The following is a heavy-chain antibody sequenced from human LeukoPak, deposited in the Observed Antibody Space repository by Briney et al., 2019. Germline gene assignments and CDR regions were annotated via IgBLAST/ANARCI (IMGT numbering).Heavy chain of an antibody. CDR3: ARTVDGVTGSDY. J-gene: IGHJ4*02. CDR2: ISGSGTTI. CDR1: GFSFSDYP. V-gene: IGHV3-48*01. D-gene: IGHD3-10*01. Sequence: GGSLRLSCAASGFSFSDYPMDWVRQAPGKGLEWLSYISGSGTTIFYAGSVKGRFTISRDNANNSLFLQMNSLRVEDTAVYYCARTVDGVTGSDYWGQGTLVTVSS.